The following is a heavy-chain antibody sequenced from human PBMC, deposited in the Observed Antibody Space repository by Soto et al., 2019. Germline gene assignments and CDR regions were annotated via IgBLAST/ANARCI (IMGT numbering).Heavy chain of an antibody. Sequence: SETLSLTCTVSGGSISSGGYYWSWIRQHPGKGLEWIGYIYYSGSTYYNPSLKSRVTISVDTSKNQFSLKLSSVTAADTAVYYCARVHYDSSGYLDYWGQGTLVTVSS. J-gene: IGHJ4*02. CDR1: GGSISSGGYY. D-gene: IGHD3-22*01. V-gene: IGHV4-31*03. CDR2: IYYSGST. CDR3: ARVHYDSSGYLDY.